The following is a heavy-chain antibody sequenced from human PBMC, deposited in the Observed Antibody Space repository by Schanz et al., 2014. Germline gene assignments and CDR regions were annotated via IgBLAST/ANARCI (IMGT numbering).Heavy chain of an antibody. CDR2: ISHDGNNK. CDR1: GFTFRSYA. CDR3: VREKNFPSFLGYYYYMDV. V-gene: IGHV3-30*19. J-gene: IGHJ6*03. D-gene: IGHD6-6*01. Sequence: QVQLAESGGGVVQPGRSLRLSCAASGFTFRSYAMHWVRQAPGKGLEWAALISHDGNNKHYVDSVEGRFTISRDNSKNMLFLEMSSLRVEDTAVYYCVREKNFPSFLGYYYYMDVWGKGTTVTVSS.